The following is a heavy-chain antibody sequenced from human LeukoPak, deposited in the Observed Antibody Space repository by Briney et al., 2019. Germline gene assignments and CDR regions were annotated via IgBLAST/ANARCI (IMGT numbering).Heavy chain of an antibody. D-gene: IGHD3-10*01. J-gene: IGHJ4*02. CDR2: VRHSGGT. V-gene: IGHV4-34*01. Sequence: SETLSLTGAVYGESITAYYWTWIRQPPGKRLEWIGEVRHSGGTNYNPSLKSRVTMSVDMSKNQFSLKLNSVTAADTAVYYCAGATATGTGRAFHYWAQGNLVPVSS. CDR1: GESITAYY. CDR3: AGATATGTGRAFHY.